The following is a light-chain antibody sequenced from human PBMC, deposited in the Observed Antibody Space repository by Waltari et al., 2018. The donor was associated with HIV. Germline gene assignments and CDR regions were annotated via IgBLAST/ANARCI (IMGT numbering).Light chain of an antibody. CDR2: GAS. CDR3: QQYGDSPFT. CDR1: QTVISNY. V-gene: IGKV3-20*01. Sequence: EIVLTQSPDTLSLSPGKRATLSCRASQTVISNYLAWYQQKPGQAPRLLVYGASSRAAGSAYRFSGSGSGTDFTVIISRVEPEDSAVFYCQQYGDSPFTFGPGTKVEIK. J-gene: IGKJ3*01.